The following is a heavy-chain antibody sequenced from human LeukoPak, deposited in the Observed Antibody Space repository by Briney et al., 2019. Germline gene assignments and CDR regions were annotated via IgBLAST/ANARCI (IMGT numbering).Heavy chain of an antibody. CDR1: GFTFSSYE. D-gene: IGHD2-21*02. CDR2: FSSSGRTI. V-gene: IGHV3-48*03. J-gene: IGHJ4*02. Sequence: PGGSLRLSCAASGFTFSSYEMNWVRQAPGKGREGFSYFSSSGRTIYYADSVKGRFTISRDNAKNSLFLQMNSLRAEDTAVYYCARGAYCGGDCYSLLDSWGQGTLVTVSS. CDR3: ARGAYCGGDCYSLLDS.